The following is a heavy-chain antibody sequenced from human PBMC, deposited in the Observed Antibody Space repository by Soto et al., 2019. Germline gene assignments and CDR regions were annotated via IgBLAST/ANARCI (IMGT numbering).Heavy chain of an antibody. CDR1: GHTFTSYA. CDR3: ATPIVAFY. V-gene: IGHV1-3*01. Sequence: ASVKVSCKASGHTFTSYAIHWVRQAPGQRLEWMGWINAGNGNTKYSQKFQGRVIITRDTSAGTAYMELRSLRSEGTAVYYCATPIVAFYWGQGTLVTVSS. CDR2: INAGNGNT. J-gene: IGHJ4*02. D-gene: IGHD5-12*01.